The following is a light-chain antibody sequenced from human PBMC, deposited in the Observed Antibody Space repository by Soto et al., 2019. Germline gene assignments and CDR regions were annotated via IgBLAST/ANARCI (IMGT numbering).Light chain of an antibody. CDR1: QGISSY. Sequence: DIQLTQSPSFLSASVGDRVTITCRASQGISSYLAWYQQRPEKAPKLLMYGASTLQSGVPSRFSGSASGTTFTLTINNLQPEDFATYYCQQLNNFPRTFGQGTKVE. V-gene: IGKV1-9*01. CDR3: QQLNNFPRT. J-gene: IGKJ1*01. CDR2: GAS.